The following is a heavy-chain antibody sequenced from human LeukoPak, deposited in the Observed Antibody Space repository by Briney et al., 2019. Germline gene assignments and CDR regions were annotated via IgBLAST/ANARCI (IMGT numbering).Heavy chain of an antibody. CDR1: AFTFNSFC. D-gene: IGHD3-22*01. CDR2: ISYDGSHK. V-gene: IGHV3-30*18. J-gene: IGHJ4*02. Sequence: GGSLRLSCVASAFTFNSFCMHWVRQAPGKGLEWVAVISYDGSHKSYVDSVKGRFTISRDDSKSTLFLQMNSLRGEDTAVYECAKARSYDSSGYEFDFWGQGTLVTVSS. CDR3: AKARSYDSSGYEFDF.